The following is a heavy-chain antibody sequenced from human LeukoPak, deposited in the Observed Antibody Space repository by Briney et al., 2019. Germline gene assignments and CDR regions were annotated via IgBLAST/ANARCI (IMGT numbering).Heavy chain of an antibody. Sequence: PGGSLRLSCAASGFTFSSYGMHWVRQAPGKGLEWVTFIRYDESNRYYADSVKGRFTISRDTSKNTLYLQMNSLRADDTAIYYCAKDNYYGSGSFFDYWGQGTLVTVSS. CDR2: IRYDESNR. CDR3: AKDNYYGSGSFFDY. V-gene: IGHV3-30*02. CDR1: GFTFSSYG. D-gene: IGHD3-10*01. J-gene: IGHJ4*02.